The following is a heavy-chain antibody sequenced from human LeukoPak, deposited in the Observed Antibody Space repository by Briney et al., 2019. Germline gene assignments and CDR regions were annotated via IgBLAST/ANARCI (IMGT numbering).Heavy chain of an antibody. CDR3: ARGVPYYNFDRSKRVPWGFDY. J-gene: IGHJ4*02. CDR1: GYSISNGYY. V-gene: IGHV4-38-2*02. Sequence: SETLSLTCTVSGYSISNGYYWGWIRQPPGKGLEWIGSIYHSGSTYYNPSLKSRVTISVDTSKNQFSLKLSSMTAADTAVYYCARGVPYYNFDRSKRVPWGFDYWGQGTLVTVSS. D-gene: IGHD3-9*01. CDR2: IYHSGST.